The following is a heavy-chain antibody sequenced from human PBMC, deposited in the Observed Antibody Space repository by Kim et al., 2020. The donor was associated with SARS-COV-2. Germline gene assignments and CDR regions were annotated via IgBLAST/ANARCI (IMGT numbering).Heavy chain of an antibody. D-gene: IGHD2-21*01. CDR2: ISGSGGST. Sequence: PGGSLRLSCAASGFTFSSYAMSWVRQAPGKGLEWVSAISGSGGSTYYADSVKGRFTISRDNSKNTLYLQMNSLRAEDTAVYYCAKSYCGGDCYSWDGMDVWGQGTTVTVSS. V-gene: IGHV3-23*01. CDR3: AKSYCGGDCYSWDGMDV. J-gene: IGHJ6*02. CDR1: GFTFSSYA.